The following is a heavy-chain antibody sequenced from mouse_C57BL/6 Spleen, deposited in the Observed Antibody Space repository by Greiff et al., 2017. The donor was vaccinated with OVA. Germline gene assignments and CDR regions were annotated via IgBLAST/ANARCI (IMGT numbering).Heavy chain of an antibody. V-gene: IGHV1-42*01. CDR2: INPSTGGT. J-gene: IGHJ2*01. D-gene: IGHD2-2*01. Sequence: EVQLQQSGPELVKPGASVKISCKASGYSFTGYYMNWVKQSPEKSLEWIGEINPSTGGTTYNQKFKAKATLTVDKSASTAYMQLKSLTSEDSAVYYFARRLPPYDCDYWGQGTTLTVSS. CDR3: ARRLPPYDCDY. CDR1: GYSFTGYY.